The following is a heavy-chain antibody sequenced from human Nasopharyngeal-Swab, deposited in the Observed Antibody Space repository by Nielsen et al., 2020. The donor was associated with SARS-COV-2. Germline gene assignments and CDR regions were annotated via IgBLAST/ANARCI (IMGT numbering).Heavy chain of an antibody. CDR3: ARRILYDGMDV. Sequence: PGKGLEWIGSIYDSESTYYNPSLKSRVTISVDTAKNLFSLKLSSVTAADTAVYYRARRILYDGMDVWGQGTTVTVSS. J-gene: IGHJ6*02. V-gene: IGHV4-39*07. D-gene: IGHD2-15*01. CDR2: IYDSEST.